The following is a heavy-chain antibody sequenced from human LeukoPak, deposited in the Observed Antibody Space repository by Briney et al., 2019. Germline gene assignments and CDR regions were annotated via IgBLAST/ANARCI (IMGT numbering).Heavy chain of an antibody. V-gene: IGHV1-2*04. J-gene: IGHJ3*02. CDR3: ARGAPLYYDYVWGSYRDDAFDI. Sequence: GASVKVSCKASGYTFTGYYMHWVRQAPGQGLEWMGWINPNSGGTNYAQKFQGWVTMTRDTSISSAYMELSRLRSDDTAVYYCARGAPLYYDYVWGSYRDDAFDIWGQGTMVTVSS. CDR2: INPNSGGT. D-gene: IGHD3-16*02. CDR1: GYTFTGYY.